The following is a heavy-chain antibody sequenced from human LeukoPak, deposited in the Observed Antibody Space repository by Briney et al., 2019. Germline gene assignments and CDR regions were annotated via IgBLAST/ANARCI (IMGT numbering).Heavy chain of an antibody. D-gene: IGHD2-2*01. Sequence: ASVKVSCKASGYTFTGYYMHWVRQAPGQGLEWMGWINPNSGGTNYAQKFQGRVTMTRDTSISTAYMELSRLRSDDTAVYYCGSDDEHQLRGDYRYYYMDVWGKGTTVTVSS. J-gene: IGHJ6*03. V-gene: IGHV1-2*02. CDR1: GYTFTGYY. CDR3: GSDDEHQLRGDYRYYYMDV. CDR2: INPNSGGT.